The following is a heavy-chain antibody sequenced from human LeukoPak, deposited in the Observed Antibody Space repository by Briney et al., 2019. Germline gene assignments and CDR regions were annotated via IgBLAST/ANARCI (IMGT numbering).Heavy chain of an antibody. CDR2: IMQDGSEK. Sequence: PGGSLRLSCAASGFTFSSNAMSWVRQAPGKGLEWVANIMQDGSEKNYVDSVKGRFTISRDNARNSLFLQMNSLGAEDTAVYYCAREVYSSSRPADAFDIWGQGTVVTVSS. J-gene: IGHJ3*02. CDR3: AREVYSSSRPADAFDI. D-gene: IGHD6-13*01. V-gene: IGHV3-7*01. CDR1: GFTFSSNA.